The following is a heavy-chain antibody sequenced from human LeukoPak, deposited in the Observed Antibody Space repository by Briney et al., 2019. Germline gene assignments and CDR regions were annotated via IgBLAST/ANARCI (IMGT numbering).Heavy chain of an antibody. Sequence: SETLSLTCTVSGGSISSYYWSWIRQPPGKGLEWIGYIYYSGSTNYNPSLKSRVTISVDTSKNQFSLKLSSGSAADTAVYYCARGVRSSLLYWFDPWGQGTLVTVSS. CDR3: ARGVRSSLLYWFDP. V-gene: IGHV4-59*01. D-gene: IGHD6-13*01. J-gene: IGHJ5*02. CDR2: IYYSGST. CDR1: GGSISSYY.